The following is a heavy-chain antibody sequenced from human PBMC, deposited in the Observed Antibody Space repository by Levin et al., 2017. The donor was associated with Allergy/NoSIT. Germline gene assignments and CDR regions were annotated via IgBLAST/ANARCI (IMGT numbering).Heavy chain of an antibody. V-gene: IGHV1-2*02. D-gene: IGHD6-19*01. Sequence: ASVKVSCKASGYTFTGYYMHWVRQAPGQGLEWMGWINPNSGGTKYAQKFQGRVTMTRDTSISTAYMELSRLRSDDTAVYYCARDEKGSSGWNDYWGQGTLVTVSS. J-gene: IGHJ4*02. CDR1: GYTFTGYY. CDR3: ARDEKGSSGWNDY. CDR2: INPNSGGT.